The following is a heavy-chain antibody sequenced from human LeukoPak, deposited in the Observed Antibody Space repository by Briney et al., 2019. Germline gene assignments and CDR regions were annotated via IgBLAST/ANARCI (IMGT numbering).Heavy chain of an antibody. CDR3: ARAFGTYFYFQH. CDR1: GYTFTSYG. V-gene: IGHV1-18*01. J-gene: IGHJ1*01. CDR2: ISAYNGNT. Sequence: ASVKVSCKASGYTFTSYGISWVRQAPGQGLEWMGWISAYNGNTNYAQKLQGRVTVTTDPSTTTAYMELRNLRSDDTAVYYCARAFGTYFYFQHWGQGTLITVSS. D-gene: IGHD1-26*01.